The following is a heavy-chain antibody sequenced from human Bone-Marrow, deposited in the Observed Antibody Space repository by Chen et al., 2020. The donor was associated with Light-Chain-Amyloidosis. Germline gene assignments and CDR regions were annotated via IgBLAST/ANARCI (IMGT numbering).Heavy chain of an antibody. CDR1: GFSFSNAW. D-gene: IGHD2-21*01. CDR2: IKGESDGGTT. J-gene: IGHJ4*02. Sequence: EVRLVESGGGVVKPGGSLRLSCEASGFSFSNAWVTWVRQAPGKGLEWLGRIKGESDGGTTAFAASVQGRFGISRDQTRNTVYVQMSSLKSDDTAIYYCASDGGLVVVEAAVWGQGTQVTVSS. CDR3: ASDGGLVVVEAAV. V-gene: IGHV3-15*01.